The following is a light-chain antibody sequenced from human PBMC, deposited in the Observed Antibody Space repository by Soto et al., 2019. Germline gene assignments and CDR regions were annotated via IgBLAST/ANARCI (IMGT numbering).Light chain of an antibody. CDR2: EVS. Sequence: QSALTQPASVSGSPGQSITISCTGTSSDVGGYNYVSWYQQHPGKAPKLMIYEVSNWPSGVSNRFSGSKSGNTASLTISGLQAEDEADYYCSSYTSSSTPHYVFGTGTKLTVL. CDR1: SSDVGGYNY. CDR3: SSYTSSSTPHYV. J-gene: IGLJ1*01. V-gene: IGLV2-14*01.